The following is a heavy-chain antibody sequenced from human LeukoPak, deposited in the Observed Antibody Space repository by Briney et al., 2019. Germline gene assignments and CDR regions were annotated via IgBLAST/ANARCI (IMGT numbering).Heavy chain of an antibody. CDR3: AKSADPFYGSGSYGFQH. Sequence: PGGSLRLSCAASGFTFSSYAMSWVRQAPGKGLEWVSAISGSGGSTYYADSVKGLFTISRDNSKNTLYLQMNSLRAEDTALYYCAKSADPFYGSGSYGFQHWGQGTLVTVSS. CDR2: ISGSGGST. J-gene: IGHJ1*01. V-gene: IGHV3-23*01. CDR1: GFTFSSYA. D-gene: IGHD3-10*01.